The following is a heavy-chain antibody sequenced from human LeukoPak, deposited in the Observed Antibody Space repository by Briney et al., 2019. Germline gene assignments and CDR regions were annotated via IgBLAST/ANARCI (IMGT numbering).Heavy chain of an antibody. CDR2: IYSSGST. D-gene: IGHD5-12*01. CDR3: AKSDGYGLIDS. Sequence: SETLSLTCIVSGVSISSSNYYWGWVRQPPGKGLEWIGNIYSSGSTYYNSSLKSRVTISIDTTNNQVSLKMSSMTAADTAVYYCAKSDGYGLIDSWGQGTLVTVSS. CDR1: GVSISSSNYY. V-gene: IGHV4-39*01. J-gene: IGHJ5*01.